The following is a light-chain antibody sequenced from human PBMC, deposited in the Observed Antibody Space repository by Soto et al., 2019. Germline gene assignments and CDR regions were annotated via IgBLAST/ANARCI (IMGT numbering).Light chain of an antibody. CDR2: EVS. J-gene: IGLJ2*01. V-gene: IGLV2-14*01. CDR1: SSDVGGYNY. CDR3: SSYTSSSTLGVV. Sequence: QSALTQPASVSGSPGQSITISCTGTSSDVGGYNYVSWYQQHPGKAPKLMIYEVSNRPSGVSNRFSGSKSGNTASLTISGRQDEDEEDYYCSSYTSSSTLGVVFGGGTKLTVL.